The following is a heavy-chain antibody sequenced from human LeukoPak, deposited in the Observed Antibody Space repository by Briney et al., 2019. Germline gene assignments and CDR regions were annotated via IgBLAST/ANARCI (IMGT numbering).Heavy chain of an antibody. V-gene: IGHV3-9*03. J-gene: IGHJ2*01. CDR2: ISWNSGGI. D-gene: IGHD6-19*01. CDR3: AKGRGLVLDWYFDL. Sequence: PGRSLRLSCAASGFTFDDYAMHWVRQAPGKGLEWVSGISWNSGGIGYADSVKGRFTISRDDAKTSLYLQMTSLRAEDMALYYCAKGRGLVLDWYFDLWGRGTLVTVSS. CDR1: GFTFDDYA.